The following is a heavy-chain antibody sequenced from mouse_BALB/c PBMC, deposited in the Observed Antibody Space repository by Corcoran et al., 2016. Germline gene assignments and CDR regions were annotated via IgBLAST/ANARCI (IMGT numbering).Heavy chain of an antibody. V-gene: IGHV3-6*02. D-gene: IGHD2-14*01. CDR1: GYSITSGYY. CDR2: ISYDGSN. CDR3: GREEVRRYFDY. Sequence: DVQLQESGPGLVKPSQSLSLTCSVTGYSITSGYYWNWIRQFPGNKLEWMGYISYDGSNNYNPSLKNRISITRDTSKNQFFLKLNSVTTEDTATYYCGREEVRRYFDYWGQGPTLTVSS. J-gene: IGHJ2*01.